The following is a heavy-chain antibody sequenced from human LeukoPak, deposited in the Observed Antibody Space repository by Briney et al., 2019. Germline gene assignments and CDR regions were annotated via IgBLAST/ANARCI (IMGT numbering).Heavy chain of an antibody. D-gene: IGHD1-26*01. Sequence: PGGSLRLSCAASGFTVSSNYMSWVRQAPGKGLEWVSVIYSGGSTYYADSVKGRFTISRDNSKNTLYLQMNSLRAEDTAVYYCARDGIVGATAAYYGMDVWGQGTTVTVSS. CDR2: IYSGGST. J-gene: IGHJ6*02. CDR3: ARDGIVGATAAYYGMDV. CDR1: GFTVSSNY. V-gene: IGHV3-66*01.